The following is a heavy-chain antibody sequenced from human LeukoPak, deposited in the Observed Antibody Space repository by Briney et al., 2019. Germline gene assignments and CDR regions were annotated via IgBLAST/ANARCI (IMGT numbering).Heavy chain of an antibody. D-gene: IGHD6-13*01. V-gene: IGHV3-23*01. CDR3: ARGRDDSSSWFDY. CDR2: VSGSGDTT. J-gene: IGHJ4*02. CDR1: GFTLSSYG. Sequence: GGSLRLSCAASGFTLSSYGMSWVRQAPGRGLEWVSTVSGSGDTTYYADSVKGRFTISRDNSKNTLYLQMNSLRAEDTAVYYCARGRDDSSSWFDYWGQGTLVTVSS.